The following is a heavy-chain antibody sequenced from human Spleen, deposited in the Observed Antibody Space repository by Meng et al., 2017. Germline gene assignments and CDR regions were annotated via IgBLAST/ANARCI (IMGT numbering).Heavy chain of an antibody. CDR3: VKNWYYFDY. CDR2: IYSGGNT. Sequence: GESLKISCAASGFSVSHNYMSWVRQAPGKGLEWVSVIYSGGNTYYADSVKGRFTISRDNSKNTVFLQINSLRAEDTAVYYCVKNWYYFDYWGHGTLVTVSS. CDR1: GFSVSHNY. V-gene: IGHV3-66*02. D-gene: IGHD2/OR15-2a*01. J-gene: IGHJ4*01.